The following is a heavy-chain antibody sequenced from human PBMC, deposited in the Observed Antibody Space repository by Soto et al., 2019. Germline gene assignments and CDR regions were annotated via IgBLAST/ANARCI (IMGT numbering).Heavy chain of an antibody. V-gene: IGHV5-10-1*01. CDR1: GYSFTSYW. CDR3: ARRYYSSTSCYSHYYYYYGMEV. D-gene: IGHD2-2*02. Sequence: GESLKISCKGSGYSFTSYWISWVRQVPGKGLEWMGRIDPSDSYTNYSPSFQGHVTISPDKSISTACLQWSSLKASDTAMYYCARRYYSSTSCYSHYYYYYGMEVWGQGTTVTVSS. CDR2: IDPSDSYT. J-gene: IGHJ6*02.